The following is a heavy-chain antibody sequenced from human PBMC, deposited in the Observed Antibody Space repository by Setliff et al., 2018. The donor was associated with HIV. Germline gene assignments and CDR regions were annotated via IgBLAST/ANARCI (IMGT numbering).Heavy chain of an antibody. CDR2: VYPVDSDS. V-gene: IGHV5-51*01. Sequence: GESLKISCQASGYTFNIYYIAWVRQVPGKGLEWMGIVYPVDSDSTYSPSFQGQVTISADTSISTAYLHFSSLKASDTAMYYCARVGNWYNSLPSPVGDYWGQGTLVTVS. J-gene: IGHJ4*02. CDR1: GYTFNIYY. D-gene: IGHD1-20*01. CDR3: ARVGNWYNSLPSPVGDY.